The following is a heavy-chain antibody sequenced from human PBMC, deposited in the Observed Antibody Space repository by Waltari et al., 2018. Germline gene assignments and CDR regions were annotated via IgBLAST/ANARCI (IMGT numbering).Heavy chain of an antibody. D-gene: IGHD1-7*01. CDR2: ISSASTFI. J-gene: IGHJ3*02. V-gene: IGHV3-21*01. CDR3: AREDRQVGLLGALDI. CDR1: GLALGSYH. Sequence: EVQLVESGGGLAKHGGSLRLSCTASGLALGSYHRPWVRPAPGKGLEWVSSISSASTFISYADSLKGRFRISRDNAKNTVSLLMNSLRAEDTAVYYCAREDRQVGLLGALDIWGQGTFVTVSS.